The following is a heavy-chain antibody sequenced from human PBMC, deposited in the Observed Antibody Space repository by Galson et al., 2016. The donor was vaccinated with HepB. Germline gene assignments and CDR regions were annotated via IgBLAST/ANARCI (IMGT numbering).Heavy chain of an antibody. CDR3: ARGKVDHLPNYFDY. V-gene: IGHV4-31*03. CDR1: GGSISSGGYY. D-gene: IGHD1-14*01. Sequence: TLSLTCTVSGGSISSGGYYWSWIRQLPGKGLEWIGYVYHLRGTYYNPSLKSRLTISEDTSKNQFSLKLNSVTAADTAVYYCARGKVDHLPNYFDYWGQGTLVTVSS. J-gene: IGHJ4*02. CDR2: VYHLRGT.